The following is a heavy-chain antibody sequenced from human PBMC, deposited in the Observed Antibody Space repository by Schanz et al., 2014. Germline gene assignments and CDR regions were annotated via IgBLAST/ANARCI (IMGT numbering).Heavy chain of an antibody. D-gene: IGHD6-13*01. CDR3: ARDGVDAAAGGNY. CDR2: INPSVRGT. J-gene: IGHJ4*02. CDR1: GYTFVSYS. Sequence: QGQLVQSGPEVKEPGASVKVSCKASGYTFVSYSMHWVRQAPGQGLEWMGIINPSVRGTHFAREFQGRVTMTRDTSTSTVYMELSSLRSEDTAVYYCARDGVDAAAGGNYWGQGTLXTVSS. V-gene: IGHV1-46*03.